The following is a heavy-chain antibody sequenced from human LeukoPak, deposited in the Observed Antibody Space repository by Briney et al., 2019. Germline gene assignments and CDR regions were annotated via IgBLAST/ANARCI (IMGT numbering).Heavy chain of an antibody. CDR3: ARHSTHDYGDYADAFDI. CDR1: GYTFTGYY. J-gene: IGHJ3*02. Sequence: GASVKVSCKASGYTFTGYYMHWVRQAPGQGLEWMGWINPNSGGTNYAQKFQGRVTMTRDTSISTAYMELSRLRSDDTAVYYCARHSTHDYGDYADAFDIWGQGTMVTVSS. D-gene: IGHD4-17*01. CDR2: INPNSGGT. V-gene: IGHV1-2*02.